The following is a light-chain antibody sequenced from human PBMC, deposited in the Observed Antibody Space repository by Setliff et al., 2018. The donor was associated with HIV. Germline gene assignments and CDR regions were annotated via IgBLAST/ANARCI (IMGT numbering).Light chain of an antibody. CDR1: SSNIGSYT. CDR3: AAWDGSLNGYV. Sequence: QSVLPRSLTTAWELTGQRVTISCSGSSSNIGSYTVNWYQQLPGTAPKLLIYSNNQRPSGVPDRFSGSKSGTSASLAISGLQSEDEADYYCAAWDGSLNGYVFGTGTKVTVL. CDR2: SNN. V-gene: IGLV1-44*01. J-gene: IGLJ1*01.